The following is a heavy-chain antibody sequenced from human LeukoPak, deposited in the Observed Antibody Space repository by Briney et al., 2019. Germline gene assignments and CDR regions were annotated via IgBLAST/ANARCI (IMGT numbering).Heavy chain of an antibody. CDR3: AREMRSGYSYGS. CDR1: GFTFSSYS. D-gene: IGHD5-18*01. V-gene: IGHV3-21*01. CDR2: ISSSSSYI. Sequence: GGSLRLSCAASGFTFSSYSMNWVRQAPGKGPEWVSSISSSSSYIYYADSVKGRFTISRDNAKNSLYLQMNSLRAEDTAVYYCAREMRSGYSYGSWGQGTLVTVSS. J-gene: IGHJ5*02.